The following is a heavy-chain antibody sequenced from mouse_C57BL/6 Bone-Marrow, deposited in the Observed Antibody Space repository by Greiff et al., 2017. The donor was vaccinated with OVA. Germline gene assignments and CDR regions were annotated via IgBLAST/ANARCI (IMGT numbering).Heavy chain of an antibody. Sequence: QVQLQQSGPGLVQPSQSLSITCTVSGFSLTSYGVHWVRQSPGKGLEWLGVIWSGGSTDYNAAFISRLSISKDNSKSQVFFKMNRLQADDTAIYYCARRGYGSSGGAMDYWGQGTSVTVSS. CDR3: ARRGYGSSGGAMDY. CDR2: IWSGGST. CDR1: GFSLTSYG. D-gene: IGHD1-1*01. J-gene: IGHJ4*01. V-gene: IGHV2-2*01.